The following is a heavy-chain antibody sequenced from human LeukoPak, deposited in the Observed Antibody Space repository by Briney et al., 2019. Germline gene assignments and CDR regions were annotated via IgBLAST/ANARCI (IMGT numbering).Heavy chain of an antibody. CDR2: INHSGST. V-gene: IGHV4-34*01. D-gene: IGHD5-18*01. CDR3: ARDARGYSYGWGRRKGVFFDY. CDR1: GGSFSGYY. Sequence: PSETLSLTCAVYGGSFSGYYWSWIRQPPGKGLEWIGEINHSGSTNYNPSLKSRVTISVDTSKNQFSLKLSSVTAEDTAVYYCARDARGYSYGWGRRKGVFFDYWGQGTLVTVTS. J-gene: IGHJ4*02.